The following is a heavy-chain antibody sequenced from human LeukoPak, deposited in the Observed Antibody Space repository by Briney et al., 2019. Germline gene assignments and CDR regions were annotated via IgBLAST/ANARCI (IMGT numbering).Heavy chain of an antibody. CDR3: SAAGYYYYYMDV. V-gene: IGHV3-66*01. CDR1: GFTVSSNY. CDR2: IYSGGST. D-gene: IGHD6-13*01. J-gene: IGHJ6*03. Sequence: PGGSLRLSCAASGFTVSSNYMSWVRQAPGKGLEWVSVIYSGGSTYYADSVKGRFTISRDNSKNTLYLQMNSLRAEDTAVYYCSAAGYYYYYMDVWGKGTTVTISS.